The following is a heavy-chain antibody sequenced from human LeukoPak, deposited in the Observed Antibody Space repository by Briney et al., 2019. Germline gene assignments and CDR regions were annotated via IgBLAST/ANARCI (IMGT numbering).Heavy chain of an antibody. D-gene: IGHD6-13*01. CDR2: ISYDGSNK. CDR3: ARLEGIADI. Sequence: QPGGSLRLSCAAPGFTFSSYAMHWVRQAPGKGLEWVAVISYDGSNKYYADSVKGRFTISRDNSKNTLYLQMNSLRAEDTAVYYCARLEGIADIRGQGTMVTVSS. V-gene: IGHV3-30-3*01. J-gene: IGHJ3*02. CDR1: GFTFSSYA.